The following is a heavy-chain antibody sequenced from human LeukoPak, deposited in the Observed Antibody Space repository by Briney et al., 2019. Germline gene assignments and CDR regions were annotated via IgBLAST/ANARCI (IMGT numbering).Heavy chain of an antibody. J-gene: IGHJ4*02. CDR3: ARDRAWNYFDY. V-gene: IGHV3-30*03. D-gene: IGHD3-3*01. CDR2: ISNDGSRK. CDR1: GFTFSRHG. Sequence: GGSLRLSCAPSGFTFSRHGMHWVRQAPGKGLEWVAIISNDGSRKYYAHSVEGRFTVSRDNSKNTLYLQMDSLRVEDTAVYYCARDRAWNYFDYWGQGTLVTVSS.